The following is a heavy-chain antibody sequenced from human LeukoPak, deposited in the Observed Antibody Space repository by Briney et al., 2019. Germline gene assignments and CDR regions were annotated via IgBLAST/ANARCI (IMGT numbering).Heavy chain of an antibody. CDR2: INHSGST. V-gene: IGHV4-34*01. D-gene: IGHD3-3*01. J-gene: IGHJ4*02. CDR1: GGSFSGYY. CDR3: ARGALLEWLLYLPRWYFDY. Sequence: PSETLSLTCAVYGGSFSGYYWCWIRQPPGKGLEWIGEINHSGSTNYNPSLKGRVTISVDTSKNQFSLKLSSVTAADTAVYYCARGALLEWLLYLPRWYFDYWGQGTLVTVSS.